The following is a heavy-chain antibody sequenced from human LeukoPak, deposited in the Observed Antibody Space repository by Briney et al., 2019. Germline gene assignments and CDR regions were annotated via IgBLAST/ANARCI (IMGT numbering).Heavy chain of an antibody. V-gene: IGHV4-59*11. CDR1: GGSMSGHY. CDR3: ARVIELHSDSSGYYYAFDI. CDR2: IYYSGST. Sequence: PSETLSLTCTVSGGSMSGHYWSWIRQPPGKGLEWIGYIYYSGSTDYNPSLKSRVTISVDTSKNQFSLNLSSVTAADTAVYYCARVIELHSDSSGYYYAFDIWGQGTMVTVSS. J-gene: IGHJ3*02. D-gene: IGHD3-22*01.